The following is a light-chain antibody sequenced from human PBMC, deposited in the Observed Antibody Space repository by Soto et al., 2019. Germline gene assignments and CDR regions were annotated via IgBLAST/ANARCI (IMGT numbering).Light chain of an antibody. Sequence: IHLTQSAPTLPASSGARVTVTFRASQDISRWLAWYQQKPGKAPVLLIYDASTLQGGVPSRFSGTGSGTEFTLTISSLQPEDFATYYCQQYNAYYTFGQGTKVDIK. CDR3: QQYNAYYT. V-gene: IGKV1-5*01. CDR2: DAS. J-gene: IGKJ2*01. CDR1: QDISRW.